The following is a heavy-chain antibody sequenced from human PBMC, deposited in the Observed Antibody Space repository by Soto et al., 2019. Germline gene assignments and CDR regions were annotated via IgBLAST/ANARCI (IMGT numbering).Heavy chain of an antibody. CDR3: ARESGAGATNWFDP. CDR1: CGSIISGGYS. J-gene: IGHJ5*02. D-gene: IGHD1-26*01. CDR2: INHGGST. V-gene: IGHV4-30-2*01. Sequence: NPSETLSLTCAVSCGSIISGGYSWRWIRQPPGKGLEWIGDINHGGSTYYSPSLKSRVTISVDRPKNQFSLDLRFVTAADTAVYYCARESGAGATNWFDPWGQGTLVTVSS.